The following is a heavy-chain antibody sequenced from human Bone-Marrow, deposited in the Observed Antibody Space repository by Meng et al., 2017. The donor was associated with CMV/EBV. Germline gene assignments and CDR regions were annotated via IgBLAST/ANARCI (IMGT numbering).Heavy chain of an antibody. CDR3: ARGVGGRNGQVGWLPSHPGYGMDV. CDR2: INPNSGGT. Sequence: ASVKVSCKASGYTFIGYYMHWVRQAPGQGLEWMGWINPNSGGTNYAQKCQGRVTMTRDTSISTAYMELSRLRSDDTAVYYCARGVGGRNGQVGWLPSHPGYGMDVWGQGTTVTVSS. D-gene: IGHD3-3*01. V-gene: IGHV1-2*02. CDR1: GYTFIGYY. J-gene: IGHJ6*02.